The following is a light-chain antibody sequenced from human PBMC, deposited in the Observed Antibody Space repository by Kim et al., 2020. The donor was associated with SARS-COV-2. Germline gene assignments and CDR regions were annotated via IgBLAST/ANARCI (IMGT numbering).Light chain of an antibody. V-gene: IGLV1-44*01. CDR3: SVWDDSLNGVV. J-gene: IGLJ7*01. CDR1: SSNLGRKT. CDR2: GTN. Sequence: GQRVTIFCSGSSSNLGRKTVNWYQQLPGTAPKLLIYGTNERPSGVPDRFSGSKSGTSASLAISGLQSEDEADYYCSVWDDSLNGVVFGGGTQLTVL.